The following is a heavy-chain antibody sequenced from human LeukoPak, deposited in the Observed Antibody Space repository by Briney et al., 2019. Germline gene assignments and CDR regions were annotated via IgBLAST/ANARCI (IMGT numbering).Heavy chain of an antibody. CDR3: ARGRLAVAGPPSYYFDY. D-gene: IGHD6-19*01. V-gene: IGHV4-34*01. J-gene: IGHJ4*02. CDR1: GGSFRGYY. Sequence: SETLSLTCAVYGGSFRGYYWSWIRQPPGKGLEWIGEINHSGSTNYNPSLKSRVTISVDTSKNQFSLKLSSVTAADTAVYYCARGRLAVAGPPSYYFDYWGQGTLVTVSS. CDR2: INHSGST.